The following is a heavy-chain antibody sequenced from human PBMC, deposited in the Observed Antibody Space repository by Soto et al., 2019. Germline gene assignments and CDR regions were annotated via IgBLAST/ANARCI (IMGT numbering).Heavy chain of an antibody. CDR3: ARIVAVTGLYYLDY. J-gene: IGHJ4*02. CDR2: IFSRDEK. V-gene: IGHV2-26*01. D-gene: IGHD6-19*01. Sequence: VSGPTLVNPTETLTVTCIVSGFSLSEDRLAVSWIRQPPGKALEWLADIFSRDEKSYSTSLKTRLTISRDTSKSQVVLSVTNVGPDDTATYYCARIVAVTGLYYLDYWGQGIPVTVSS. CDR1: GFSLSEDRLA.